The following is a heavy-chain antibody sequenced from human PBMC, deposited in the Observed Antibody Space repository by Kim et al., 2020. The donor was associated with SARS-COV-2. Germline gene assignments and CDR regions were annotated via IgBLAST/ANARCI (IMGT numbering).Heavy chain of an antibody. V-gene: IGHV1-69*01. CDR3: ARVLYGDYDWFDP. D-gene: IGHD4-17*01. J-gene: IGHJ5*02. Sequence: YEQKFQGRVTITADESTSTAYMELSSLRSEDTAVYYCARVLYGDYDWFDPWGQGTLVTVSS.